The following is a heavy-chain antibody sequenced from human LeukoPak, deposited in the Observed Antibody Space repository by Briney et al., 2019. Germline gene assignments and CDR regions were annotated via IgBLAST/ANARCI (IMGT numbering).Heavy chain of an antibody. J-gene: IGHJ4*02. CDR1: GFTFDDYA. D-gene: IGHD3-22*01. CDR3: AVYDSSGSRNFDY. V-gene: IGHV3-9*01. Sequence: GGSLRLSCAASGFTFDDYAMHWVRQAPGKGLEWVSGISWNSGSIGYADSVKGRFTISRDNAKNSLYLQMNSLRAEDTALYYCAVYDSSGSRNFDYWGQGTLVTVSS. CDR2: ISWNSGSI.